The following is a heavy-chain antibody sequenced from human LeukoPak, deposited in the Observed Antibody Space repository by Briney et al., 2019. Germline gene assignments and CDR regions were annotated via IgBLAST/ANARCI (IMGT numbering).Heavy chain of an antibody. D-gene: IGHD3-3*01. J-gene: IGHJ5*02. Sequence: PSETLSLTCTVSGGSISSYYWSWIRQPPGKGLEWIGYIYYSGSTNYNPSLKSRVTISVDTSKNQFSLKLSSVTAADTAVYYCARNGGASYYDFWSGFNWFDPWGQGTLVTVSS. CDR3: ARNGGASYYDFWSGFNWFDP. CDR2: IYYSGST. V-gene: IGHV4-59*01. CDR1: GGSISSYY.